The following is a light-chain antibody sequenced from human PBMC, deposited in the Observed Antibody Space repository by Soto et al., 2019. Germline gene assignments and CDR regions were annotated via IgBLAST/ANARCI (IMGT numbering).Light chain of an antibody. CDR2: GAS. CDR3: QQSYTTPLT. V-gene: IGKV1-39*01. CDR1: QSVSSY. Sequence: DIQMTQSPSSLSASVGDRVTIACRAGQSVSSYLNWYQQKPGKAPDLLIYGASSLQSGVPSRFSGGGSGTDFTLTISNLQPEDFATYYCQQSYTTPLTFGGGTKVEIK. J-gene: IGKJ4*01.